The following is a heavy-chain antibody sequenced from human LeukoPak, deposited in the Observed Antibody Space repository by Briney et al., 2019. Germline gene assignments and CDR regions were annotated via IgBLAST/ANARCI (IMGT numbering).Heavy chain of an antibody. CDR1: GGSISSGGYY. D-gene: IGHD5-12*01. CDR3: ARGYSGYEIDY. Sequence: PSETLSLTCTVSGGSISSGGYYWSWLRQHPGKGLEWIGYIYYSGSTYYNPSLKSRVTISVDTSKNQFSLKLSSVTAADTAVYYCARGYSGYEIDYWGQGTLVTVSS. CDR2: IYYSGST. V-gene: IGHV4-31*03. J-gene: IGHJ4*02.